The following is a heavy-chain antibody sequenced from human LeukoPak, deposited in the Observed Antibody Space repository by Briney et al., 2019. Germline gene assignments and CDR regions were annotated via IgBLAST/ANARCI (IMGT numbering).Heavy chain of an antibody. Sequence: RGESLKISCKGSGYTFPIYWIGWVRQMPGKGLEWMGIIYPGDSDTRYSPSFKGQVTISGDKSTTTAYLQWNSLKASDTALYFCARHGYSGYGIDYWGPGTLVTVSS. CDR2: IYPGDSDT. V-gene: IGHV5-51*01. J-gene: IGHJ4*02. CDR1: GYTFPIYW. D-gene: IGHD5-12*01. CDR3: ARHGYSGYGIDY.